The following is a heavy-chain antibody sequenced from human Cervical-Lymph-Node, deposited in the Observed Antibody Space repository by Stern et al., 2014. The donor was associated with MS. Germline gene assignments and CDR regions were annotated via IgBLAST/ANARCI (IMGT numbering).Heavy chain of an antibody. CDR3: GVDCMPETTGLCY. Sequence: EVQLVESGGGLVQPGRSLKVSCVVSGFTIDDYGMYWVRQAPGKGLEWGSFINSNSGRTAYADSVEGRFTISRDNAKNSLYLQMNSLRPEDTALYYCGVDCMPETTGLCYWGQGTLVTVSS. CDR1: GFTIDDYG. V-gene: IGHV3-9*01. D-gene: IGHD1-7*01. CDR2: INSNSGRT. J-gene: IGHJ4*02.